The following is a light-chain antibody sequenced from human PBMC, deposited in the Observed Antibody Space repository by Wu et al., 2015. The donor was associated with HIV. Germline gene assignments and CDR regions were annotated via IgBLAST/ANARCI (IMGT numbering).Light chain of an antibody. Sequence: IQMTQSPPSLSASVGDRVSITCRASQGIDSALAWYQQKPGKPPKVLIYDVSNLKSGVPSRFSGSESGTDFTLTITSLQPEDFATYYCQQLNSYPRTFGQGTKVEIK. V-gene: IGKV1-13*02. J-gene: IGKJ1*01. CDR1: QGIDSA. CDR3: QQLNSYPRT. CDR2: DVS.